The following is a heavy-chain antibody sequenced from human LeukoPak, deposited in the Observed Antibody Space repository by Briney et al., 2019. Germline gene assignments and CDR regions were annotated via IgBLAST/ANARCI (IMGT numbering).Heavy chain of an antibody. CDR3: AKSSGAYYVGAFDI. V-gene: IGHV3-30*18. CDR1: GYTFSSYG. D-gene: IGHD1-26*01. J-gene: IGHJ3*02. Sequence: GGSLRLSCAASGYTFSSYGMHWVRQAPGKGLEWVAVISYDGSNKYYADSVKGRFTISRDNSKNTLYLQMNSLRTEDTAVYYCAKSSGAYYVGAFDIWGQGTMVTVSS. CDR2: ISYDGSNK.